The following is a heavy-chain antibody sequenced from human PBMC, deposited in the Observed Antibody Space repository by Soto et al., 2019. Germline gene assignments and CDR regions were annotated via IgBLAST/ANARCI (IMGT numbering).Heavy chain of an antibody. CDR3: ARVYYDSRGYYWFDP. J-gene: IGHJ5*02. Sequence: QLQLQESGPGLVKTSETLSLTCTVSGGSISSSSYYWGWTRQPPGKGLEWIGSIHYSGSTYDNPYLKSRDTMSVVTSKSQFSLGLSAVTAAYTAVYYCARVYYDSRGYYWFDPCGQGTLVTVSS. D-gene: IGHD3-22*01. CDR2: IHYSGST. CDR1: GGSISSSSYY. V-gene: IGHV4-39*01.